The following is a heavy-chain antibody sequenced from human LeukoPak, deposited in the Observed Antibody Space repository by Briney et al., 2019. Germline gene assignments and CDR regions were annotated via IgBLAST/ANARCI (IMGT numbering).Heavy chain of an antibody. Sequence: GGSLRLSCAASVFTFSSYWMSWVPQAPGKGLEWVANIKQDGSEKYYVDSVKGRFTISRDNAKNSLYLQMNSLRAEDTTVYYCASNDYVDYFDYWGQGTLVTVSS. CDR2: IKQDGSEK. V-gene: IGHV3-7*01. D-gene: IGHD4-17*01. CDR1: VFTFSSYW. CDR3: ASNDYVDYFDY. J-gene: IGHJ4*02.